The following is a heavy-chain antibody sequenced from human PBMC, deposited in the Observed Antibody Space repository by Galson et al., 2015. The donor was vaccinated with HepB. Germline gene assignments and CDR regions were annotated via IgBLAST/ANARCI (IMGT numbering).Heavy chain of an antibody. J-gene: IGHJ4*02. D-gene: IGHD3-10*01. V-gene: IGHV3-9*01. CDR3: AKGQWFGELLSSGFDY. Sequence: SLRLSCAASGFTFDDYAMHWVRQAPGKGLEWVSGISWNSGSIGYADSVKGRFTISRDNAKNSLYLQMNSLRAEDTALYYCAKGQWFGELLSSGFDYWGQGTLVTVSS. CDR2: ISWNSGSI. CDR1: GFTFDDYA.